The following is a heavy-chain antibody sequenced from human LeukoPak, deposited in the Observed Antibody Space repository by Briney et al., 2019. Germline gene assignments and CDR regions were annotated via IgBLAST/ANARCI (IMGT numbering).Heavy chain of an antibody. Sequence: SETLSLTCAVYGGSFSGYYWSWIRQPPGKGLEWIGYIHYSGGITYYNPSLKSRVSMSLDKSQNQFSLTLKSVTVADTAVYYCAGFPEQLLVGSDFWGQGSLVIVSS. D-gene: IGHD1-26*01. V-gene: IGHV4-59*12. CDR1: GGSFSGYY. CDR3: AGFPEQLLVGSDF. J-gene: IGHJ4*02. CDR2: IHYSGGIT.